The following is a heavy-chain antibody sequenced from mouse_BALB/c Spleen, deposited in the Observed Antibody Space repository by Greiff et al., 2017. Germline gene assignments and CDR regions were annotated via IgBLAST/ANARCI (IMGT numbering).Heavy chain of an antibody. CDR2: IYPGDGDT. V-gene: IGHV1-87*01. J-gene: IGHJ1*01. CDR3: ARCYYDYDYWYFDV. D-gene: IGHD2-4*01. Sequence: VQLQQSGAELARPGASVKLSCKASGYTFTSYWMQWVKQRPGQGLEWIGAIYPGDGDTRYTQKFKGKATLTADKSSSTAYMQLSSLASEDSAVYYCARCYYDYDYWYFDVWGAGTTVTVSS. CDR1: GYTFTSYW.